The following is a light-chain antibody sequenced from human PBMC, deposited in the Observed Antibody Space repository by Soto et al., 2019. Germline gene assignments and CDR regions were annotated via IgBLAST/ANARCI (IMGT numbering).Light chain of an antibody. Sequence: QSVLTQPPSASGSPGQSVAISCTGTSSDVGGYNYVSWYQQHPGKAPKLMIYEVNKRPSGVPDRFSGSKSGNTASLTVSGLQAEDEADYNCNSYAGSSNVFGTGTKVTVL. V-gene: IGLV2-8*01. J-gene: IGLJ1*01. CDR1: SSDVGGYNY. CDR2: EVN. CDR3: NSYAGSSNV.